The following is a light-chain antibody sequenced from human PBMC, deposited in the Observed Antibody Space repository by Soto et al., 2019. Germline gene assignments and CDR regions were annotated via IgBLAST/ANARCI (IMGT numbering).Light chain of an antibody. J-gene: IGLJ2*01. Sequence: QSVLTQPASVSGSPGQSITISCTGTNSVVGGYNYVSWYQQHPGKAPKLVIYDVSNRPSGVSNRFSGSKSGNTASLTISGLQADDEADYYCSSYTSSSTVVFGGGTKLTVL. CDR1: NSVVGGYNY. CDR2: DVS. V-gene: IGLV2-14*01. CDR3: SSYTSSSTVV.